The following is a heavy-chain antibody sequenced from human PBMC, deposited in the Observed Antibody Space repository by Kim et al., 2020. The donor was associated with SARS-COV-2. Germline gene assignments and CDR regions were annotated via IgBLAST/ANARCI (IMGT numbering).Heavy chain of an antibody. CDR2: ISGSGGST. CDR3: AKDLVRLNTVRYFDY. D-gene: IGHD4-17*01. J-gene: IGHJ4*02. CDR1: GFTFSSYA. V-gene: IGHV3-23*01. Sequence: GGSLRLSCAASGFTFSSYAMSWVRQAPGKGLEWVSAISGSGGSTYYADSVKGRFTISRVNSKNTLYLQMNSLRAEDTAVYYCAKDLVRLNTVRYFDYWGQGTLVTVSS.